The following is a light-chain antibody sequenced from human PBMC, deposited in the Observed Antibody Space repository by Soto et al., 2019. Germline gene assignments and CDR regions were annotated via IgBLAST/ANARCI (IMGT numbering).Light chain of an antibody. V-gene: IGLV2-14*01. CDR1: SSDVGGYNY. J-gene: IGLJ2*01. Sequence: QSALTQPASVSGSPGQSITISCTGTSSDVGGYNYVSWYQQHPGKAPKLMIYDVSHRPSGVSNRFSGSKSGNTASLTISGLRAEDEADYYCSSYTSSSTLGVFGGGTKLTVL. CDR3: SSYTSSSTLGV. CDR2: DVS.